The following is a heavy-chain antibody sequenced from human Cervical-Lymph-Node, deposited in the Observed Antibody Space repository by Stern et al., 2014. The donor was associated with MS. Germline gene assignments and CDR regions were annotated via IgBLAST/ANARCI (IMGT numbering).Heavy chain of an antibody. CDR1: GYLFDDYW. CDR2: IFPRDSNT. V-gene: IGHV5-51*03. Sequence: EVQLEESGAEVKKPGESLKISCEASGYLFDDYWIGWVRQMSGRGLELVAIIFPRDSNTRYSPSVQGQVTISADKSISTAYLQWSTRKPPDTAMYYCARSPATPSGYDRFDYWGQGALVTVSS. J-gene: IGHJ4*02. D-gene: IGHD5-12*01. CDR3: ARSPATPSGYDRFDY.